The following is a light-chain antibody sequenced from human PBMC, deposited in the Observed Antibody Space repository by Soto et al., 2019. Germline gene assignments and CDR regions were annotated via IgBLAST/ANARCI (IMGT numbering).Light chain of an antibody. V-gene: IGLV1-40*01. CDR2: GSS. J-gene: IGLJ1*01. Sequence: QSVLTQPPSVSGAPGQRVTISCTGSSSNIGAGYDVHWYQQLPRAAPKLLIYGSSNRPSGVPDRFSGSKSGTSASLAITGLQAEDEADYYCSSYTDRNNLVFGTGTKLTVL. CDR1: SSNIGAGYD. CDR3: SSYTDRNNLV.